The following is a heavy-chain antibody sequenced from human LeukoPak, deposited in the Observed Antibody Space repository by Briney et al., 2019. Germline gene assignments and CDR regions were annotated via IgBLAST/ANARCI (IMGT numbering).Heavy chain of an antibody. J-gene: IGHJ5*02. D-gene: IGHD6-19*01. CDR3: ASSAIAVAAHWYWFNP. Sequence: GGSLRLSCAASGFAFSSYSMNWVRQAPGKGLEWVSSISSSSSYIYYADSVKGRFTISRDNAKNSLYLQMNSLRAEDTAVYYCASSAIAVAAHWYWFNPWGQGTLVTVSS. CDR1: GFAFSSYS. V-gene: IGHV3-21*01. CDR2: ISSSSSYI.